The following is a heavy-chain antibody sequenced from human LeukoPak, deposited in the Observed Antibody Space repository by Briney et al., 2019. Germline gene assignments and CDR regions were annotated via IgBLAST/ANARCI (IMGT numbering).Heavy chain of an antibody. CDR2: IYTNGDT. D-gene: IGHD3-22*01. Sequence: SETLSLTCTVSGDSISNYYWSWIRQPAGKGLVWIGRIYTNGDTNYSPSLKSRVSMSVDTSKNHLSLQLSSVTAADTAVYYCASRSTYYEGWFDPWGQGTLVTVSS. CDR3: ASRSTYYEGWFDP. CDR1: GDSISNYY. J-gene: IGHJ5*02. V-gene: IGHV4-4*07.